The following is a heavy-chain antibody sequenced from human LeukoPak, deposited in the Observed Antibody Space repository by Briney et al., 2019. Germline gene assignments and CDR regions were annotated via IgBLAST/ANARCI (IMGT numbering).Heavy chain of an antibody. CDR3: ARVGRLQYGDYVAFDY. D-gene: IGHD4-17*01. Sequence: GGSLRLSCAASEFTFSNYWMSWVRQAPGKGLEWVANIKQDGSKKYYVDSVKGRFTISRDNAKNSLYLQMNSLRAEDTAVYYCARVGRLQYGDYVAFDYWGQGALVTVSS. CDR2: IKQDGSKK. V-gene: IGHV3-7*03. CDR1: EFTFSNYW. J-gene: IGHJ4*02.